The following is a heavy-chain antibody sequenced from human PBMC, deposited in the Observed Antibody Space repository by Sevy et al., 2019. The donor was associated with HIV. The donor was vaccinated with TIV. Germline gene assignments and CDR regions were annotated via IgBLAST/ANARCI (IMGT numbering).Heavy chain of an antibody. CDR2: ISYDGSNK. J-gene: IGHJ4*02. Sequence: GSLRLSCAASGFTFSSYAMHWVRQAPGKGLEWVAVISYDGSNKYYADSVKGRFTISRDNSKNTLYLQMNSLRAEDTAVYYCARGGERRCSGGSCYVDYWGQGTLVTVSS. CDR1: GFTFSSYA. D-gene: IGHD2-15*01. V-gene: IGHV3-30-3*01. CDR3: ARGGERRCSGGSCYVDY.